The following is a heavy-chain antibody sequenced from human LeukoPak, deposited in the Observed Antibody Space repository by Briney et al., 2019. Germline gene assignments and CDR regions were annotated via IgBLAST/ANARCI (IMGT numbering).Heavy chain of an antibody. V-gene: IGHV3-30-3*01. CDR1: GFTFSNYV. CDR2: ISYDGSNK. Sequence: HPGGSLRLSCAASGFTFSNYVMHWVRQAPGKGLEWVAVISYDGSNKYYADSVKGRFTISRDNSKNTLYVQMNSLRAEDTAVYYCARDQGVVVVAMAFDIWGQGTMVTVSS. CDR3: ARDQGVVVVAMAFDI. J-gene: IGHJ3*02. D-gene: IGHD2-15*01.